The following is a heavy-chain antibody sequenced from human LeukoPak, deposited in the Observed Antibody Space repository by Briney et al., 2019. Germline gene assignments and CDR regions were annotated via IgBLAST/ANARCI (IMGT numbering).Heavy chain of an antibody. D-gene: IGHD3-10*01. CDR2: IYYSGST. V-gene: IGHV4-59*08. J-gene: IGHJ4*02. CDR1: GGSISSYY. Sequence: PSETLSLTCTGSGGSISSYYWSWIRQPPGKGLEWIGYIYYSGSTNYNPSLKSRVTISVDTSKNQFSLKLSSVTAADTAVYYCARYGSGSADYFDYWGQGTLVTVSS. CDR3: ARYGSGSADYFDY.